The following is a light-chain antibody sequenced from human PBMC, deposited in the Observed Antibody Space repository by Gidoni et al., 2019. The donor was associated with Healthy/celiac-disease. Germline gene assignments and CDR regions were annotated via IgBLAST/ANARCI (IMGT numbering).Light chain of an antibody. Sequence: AIQLTQSPSSLSASVGDRVTITCRASQGIRNDLGWYQQKPGKAPKLLIYAASSLQSGVPSRFSGSGAGTDFTLTISSLQPEDFATYYWLQDYNYPRTFGQGTRLEIK. CDR1: QGIRND. J-gene: IGKJ5*01. CDR2: AAS. CDR3: LQDYNYPRT. V-gene: IGKV1-6*01.